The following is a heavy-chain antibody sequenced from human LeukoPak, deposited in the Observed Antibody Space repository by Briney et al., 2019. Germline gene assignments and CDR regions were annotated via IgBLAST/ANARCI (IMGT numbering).Heavy chain of an antibody. V-gene: IGHV3-48*01. D-gene: IGHD3-10*01. CDR3: ARDGTWFGELFVY. J-gene: IGHJ4*02. Sequence: GGSLRLSCAASGFTFSSYSMNWVRQAPGKGLEWVSYISSSSSTIYYAGSVKGRFTISRDNAKNSLYLQMNSLRAEDTAVYYCARDGTWFGELFVYWGQGTLVTVSS. CDR2: ISSSSSTI. CDR1: GFTFSSYS.